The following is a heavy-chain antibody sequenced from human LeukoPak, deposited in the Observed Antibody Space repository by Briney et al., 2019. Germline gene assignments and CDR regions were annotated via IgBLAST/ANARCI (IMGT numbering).Heavy chain of an antibody. Sequence: GGSLRLSCAASGFTFSSYAMSRVRQAPGKGLEWVSITYSGDTTYYADSVKGRFIISRDDSKNTLSLQMNDLRVEDTAVYYCARERPDSRNLDSWGRGALVTVSS. J-gene: IGHJ4*02. CDR3: ARERPDSRNLDS. D-gene: IGHD1-14*01. CDR1: GFTFSSYA. CDR2: TYSGDTT. V-gene: IGHV3-66*01.